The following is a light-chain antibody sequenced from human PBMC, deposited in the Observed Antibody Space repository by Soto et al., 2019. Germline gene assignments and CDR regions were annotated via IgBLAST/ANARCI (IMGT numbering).Light chain of an antibody. CDR2: RNN. Sequence: QSVLTQPHSASGTPGQRVTISFSGSSSNIGSNYLYLYQQLPGTAPKLLIYRNNQRPSGVPDRFSGSKSGTSASLAISGLLSEDEADYYCAAWDDSLSGVVFGGGTKLTVL. CDR3: AAWDDSLSGVV. J-gene: IGLJ2*01. CDR1: SSNIGSNY. V-gene: IGLV1-47*01.